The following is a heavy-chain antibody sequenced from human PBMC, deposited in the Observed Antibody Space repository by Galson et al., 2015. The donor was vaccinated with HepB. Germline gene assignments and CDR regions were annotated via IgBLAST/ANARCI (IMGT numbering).Heavy chain of an antibody. CDR1: GFTFSRYW. D-gene: IGHD3-10*01. CDR2: IREDGSEK. V-gene: IGHV3-7*04. Sequence: SLRLSCAGSGFTFSRYWMTWVRQPPGKGLEWVANIREDGSEKYYVDSVKGRFTISRDNAKNSLYLQMSSLRDEDTAVYYCAGGRRNEFWGQGTLVIVSS. CDR3: AGGRRNEF. J-gene: IGHJ4*02.